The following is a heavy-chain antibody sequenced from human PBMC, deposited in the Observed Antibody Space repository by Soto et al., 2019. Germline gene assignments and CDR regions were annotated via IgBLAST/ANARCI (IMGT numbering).Heavy chain of an antibody. V-gene: IGHV5-10-1*01. Sequence: PGESLKISCKGSGYSFTSYWISWVRQMPGKGLEWMGRIDPSDSYTNYSPSFQGHVTISADKSISTAYLQWSSLKASDTAMYYCASDRTDYDILTGYYIHGMDVWGQGTTVTVSS. J-gene: IGHJ6*02. CDR1: GYSFTSYW. CDR2: IDPSDSYT. CDR3: ASDRTDYDILTGYYIHGMDV. D-gene: IGHD3-9*01.